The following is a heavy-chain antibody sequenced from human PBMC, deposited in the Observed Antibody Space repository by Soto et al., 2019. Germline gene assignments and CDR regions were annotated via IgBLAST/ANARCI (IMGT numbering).Heavy chain of an antibody. CDR1: GFTFSSYE. V-gene: IGHV3-48*03. J-gene: IGHJ6*02. Sequence: GGSLRLSCAAPGFTFSSYEMNWVRQAPGKGLEWVSYISSSGSTIYYADSVKGRFTISRDNAKNSLYLQMNSLRAEDTAVYYCASQYSGYDPYYYYGMDVWGQGTTVTVSS. CDR2: ISSSGSTI. D-gene: IGHD5-12*01. CDR3: ASQYSGYDPYYYYGMDV.